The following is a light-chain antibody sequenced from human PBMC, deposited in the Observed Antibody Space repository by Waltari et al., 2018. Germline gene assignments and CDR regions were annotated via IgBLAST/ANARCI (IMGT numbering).Light chain of an antibody. CDR2: DFT. CDR3: CSFRGGDSFV. CDR1: TSDIGDYYY. Sequence: QSALTQPPSVSGSPGQSITLSCTGPTSDIGDYYYFSWYQQFQGKAPKLIIYDFTKRPSGISGRFSGSKSGNTASLTISGLQAEDEGDYYCCSFRGGDSFVFGTGTRVTVV. J-gene: IGLJ1*01. V-gene: IGLV2-14*03.